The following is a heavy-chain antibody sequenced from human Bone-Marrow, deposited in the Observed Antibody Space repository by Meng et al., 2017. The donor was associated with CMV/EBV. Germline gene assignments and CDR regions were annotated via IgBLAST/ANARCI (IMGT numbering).Heavy chain of an antibody. CDR1: GFTFSSYW. CDR2: IKEDGSEK. Sequence: GESLKISCAASGFTFSSYWMTWVRQAPGKGLEWVANIKEDGSEKYYVDSVKGRFTISRDNGENSLFLQMSRLRVEDTAVYYCGPSSSGRGGFDFWGQGTLVTVSS. V-gene: IGHV3-7*01. J-gene: IGHJ4*02. D-gene: IGHD2-2*01. CDR3: GPSSSGRGGFDF.